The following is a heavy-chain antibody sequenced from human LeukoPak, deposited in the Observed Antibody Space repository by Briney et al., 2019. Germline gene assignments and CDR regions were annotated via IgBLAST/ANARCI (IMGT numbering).Heavy chain of an antibody. CDR3: ARPLNYYYYMDV. CDR1: GGSISTYY. CDR2: IYYTGSA. Sequence: PSETLSLTCTVSGGSISTYYWRWIRQPPGKGLEWIGCIYYTGSANYNPSLKSRGTISVDTSKNQFSLKLSSVTAADTAVYYCARPLNYYYYMDVWGKGTTATVSS. V-gene: IGHV4-59*12. J-gene: IGHJ6*03.